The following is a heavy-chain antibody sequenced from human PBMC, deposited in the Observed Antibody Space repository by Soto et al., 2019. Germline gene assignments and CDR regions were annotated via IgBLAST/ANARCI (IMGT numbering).Heavy chain of an antibody. CDR1: GGSLGSSSYY. J-gene: IGHJ4*02. Sequence: TLSLTCTVSGGSLGSSSYYWGWIRQSPGKGLEWIGNIYYSGNTFYNPSLKSRVTISVDTSKNQIYLHLSAVTAADTAIFYCASIAAPGTTHFDFWGQGTLVTVSS. D-gene: IGHD6-13*01. CDR3: ASIAAPGTTHFDF. V-gene: IGHV4-39*01. CDR2: IYYSGNT.